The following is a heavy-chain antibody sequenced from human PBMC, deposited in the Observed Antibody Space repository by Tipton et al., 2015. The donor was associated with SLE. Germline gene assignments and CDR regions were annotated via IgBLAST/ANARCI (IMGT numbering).Heavy chain of an antibody. V-gene: IGHV1-2*02. CDR3: ARGLPTDAFDI. D-gene: IGHD4-11*01. CDR2: INPNSGGT. Sequence: QLVQSGAEVKKPGASVKVPCKAFGKTFTGSYMPWVRQAPGQGLEWMGWINPNSGGTNYAQKFQGRSTMTRDTSISTAYMELSRLRSDDTAVYYCARGLPTDAFDIWGQGTMVTVSS. J-gene: IGHJ3*02. CDR1: GKTFTGSY.